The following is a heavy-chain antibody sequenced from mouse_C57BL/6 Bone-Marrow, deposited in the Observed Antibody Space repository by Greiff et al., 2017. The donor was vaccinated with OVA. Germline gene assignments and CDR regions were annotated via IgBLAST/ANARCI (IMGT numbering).Heavy chain of an antibody. V-gene: IGHV3-6*01. CDR3: ALPLTTVPFAY. CDR1: GYSITSGYY. D-gene: IGHD1-1*01. J-gene: IGHJ3*01. CDR2: ISYDGSN. Sequence: VQLKESGPGLVKPSQSLSLTCSVTGYSITSGYYWNWIRQFPGNKLEWMGYISYDGSNNYNPSLKNRISITRDTSKNQFFLKLNSVTTEDTATYYCALPLTTVPFAYWGQGTLVTVSA.